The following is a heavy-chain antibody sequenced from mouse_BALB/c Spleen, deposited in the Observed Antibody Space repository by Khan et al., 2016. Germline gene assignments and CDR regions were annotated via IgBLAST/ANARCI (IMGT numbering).Heavy chain of an antibody. Sequence: EVQLQESGPSLVKPSQTLSLTCSVSGDSITSGYWNWIRKFPGNKLEYMGYISYSGSTYYDPSLKSRISITRDTSKSQYYLQLNSVTTEDTATYXCAGYYGHFFDYWGQGTTLTVSS. J-gene: IGHJ2*01. D-gene: IGHD1-1*02. V-gene: IGHV3-8*02. CDR1: GDSITSGY. CDR2: ISYSGST. CDR3: AGYYGHFFDY.